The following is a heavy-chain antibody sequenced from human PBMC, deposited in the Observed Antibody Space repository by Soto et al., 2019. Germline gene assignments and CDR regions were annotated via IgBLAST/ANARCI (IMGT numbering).Heavy chain of an antibody. CDR2: IYHSGIT. J-gene: IGHJ5*02. V-gene: IGHV4-4*02. CDR3: ATLLPRFVVEFKEKPT. CDR1: GGSISSSYW. Sequence: SETLSLTCAVSGGSISSSYWWTWVRQAPGKGLQWIGEIYHSGITNYNPSLRSRVSMSVDKSNNEFSLSLTSVTAADTAVYYCATLLPRFVVEFKEKPTWGQGTLVTVSS. D-gene: IGHD2-21*01.